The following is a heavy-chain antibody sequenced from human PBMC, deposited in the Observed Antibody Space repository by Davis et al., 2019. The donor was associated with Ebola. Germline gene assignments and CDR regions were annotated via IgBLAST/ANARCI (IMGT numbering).Heavy chain of an antibody. D-gene: IGHD1-26*01. CDR3: ARGPMGATRPLDY. CDR1: GGTFSSYT. J-gene: IGHJ4*02. V-gene: IGHV1-69*02. Sequence: SVKVSCKASGGTFSSYTISWVRQAPGQGLEWMGRIIPILGIANYAQKFQGRVTITRDTSASTAYMELSSLRSEDTAVYYCARGPMGATRPLDYWGQGTLVTVSS. CDR2: IIPILGIA.